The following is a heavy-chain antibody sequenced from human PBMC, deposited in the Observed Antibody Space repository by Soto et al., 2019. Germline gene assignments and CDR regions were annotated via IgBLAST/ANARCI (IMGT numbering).Heavy chain of an antibody. CDR2: INHSGST. CDR3: AGGNCRGGSCLDY. V-gene: IGHV4-34*01. Sequence: SETLSLTCAVYGGSFSGYYWSWIRQPPGKGLEWIGEINHSGSTNYNPSLKSRVTISVDTSKNQFSLKLSSVTAADTAVYYCAGGNCRGGSCLDYWGQGTLVTVSS. D-gene: IGHD2-15*01. J-gene: IGHJ4*02. CDR1: GGSFSGYY.